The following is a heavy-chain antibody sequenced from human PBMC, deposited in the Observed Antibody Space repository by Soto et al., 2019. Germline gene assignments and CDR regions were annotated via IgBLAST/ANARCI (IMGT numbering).Heavy chain of an antibody. CDR1: GGTFSSYA. CDR2: IIRIFGTP. D-gene: IGHD3-10*01. CDR3: ARQGSNEYYYYGMDV. J-gene: IGHJ6*02. V-gene: IGHV1-69*12. Sequence: QVQLGQSGAEVKKPGSSVKVSCKASGGTFSSYAINWVRQAPGQGLEWMGGIIRIFGTPDYAQRFQGRVTITADESTSTAYMELSSLRSEDTAVYYCARQGSNEYYYYGMDVWGQGTTVTVSS.